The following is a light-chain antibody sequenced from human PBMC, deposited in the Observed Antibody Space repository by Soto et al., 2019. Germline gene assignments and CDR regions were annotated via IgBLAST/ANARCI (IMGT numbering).Light chain of an antibody. CDR1: QSLVHSDGNTY. CDR2: KVS. Sequence: DIVLTQTPLSSPVTLGQPASISCRSCQSLVHSDGNTYLSWVPQRPGQLPRVLIDKVSNRFSGDPDSFSGSGAGTDFTLKIIRVEAEDVGIYFCMQGPPSRPYTFGQGTKLAIK. J-gene: IGKJ2*01. CDR3: MQGPPSRPYT. V-gene: IGKV2-24*01.